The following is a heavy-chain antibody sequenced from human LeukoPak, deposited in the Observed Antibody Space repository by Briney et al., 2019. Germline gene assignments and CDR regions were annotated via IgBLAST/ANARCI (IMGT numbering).Heavy chain of an antibody. J-gene: IGHJ6*02. Sequence: PGGSLRLSCAASGFTFSDYYMSWIRQAPGKGLQWVANIKTDGSEKYYVDSVKGRFTISRDNAKNSLYLQMNSLRAEDTAVYYCARDRDTAPMDVWGQGTTVTVSS. D-gene: IGHD5-18*01. CDR1: GFTFSDYY. CDR3: ARDRDTAPMDV. V-gene: IGHV3-7*01. CDR2: IKTDGSEK.